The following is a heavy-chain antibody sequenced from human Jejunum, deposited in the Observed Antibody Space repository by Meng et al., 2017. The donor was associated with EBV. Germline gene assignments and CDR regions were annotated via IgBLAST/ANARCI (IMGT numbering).Heavy chain of an antibody. CDR2: IYYSGST. J-gene: IGHJ4*02. V-gene: IGHV4-39*07. CDR3: ARGAYFSSSWYYFDY. Sequence: QRHPPEPGPGLGRPSETLPLTCTVSGDSITGSDYYWGWIRQPPGKGLNWVGTIYYSGSTYYNPSLKSRVTISLDTSKSQFSLKLTSVTAADTALYYCARGAYFSSSWYYFDYWGQGTLVTVSS. CDR1: GDSITGSDYY. D-gene: IGHD6-13*01.